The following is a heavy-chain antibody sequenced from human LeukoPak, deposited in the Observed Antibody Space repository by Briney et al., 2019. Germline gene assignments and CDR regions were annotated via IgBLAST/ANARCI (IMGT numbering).Heavy chain of an antibody. J-gene: IGHJ4*02. CDR2: IIPIFGTA. Sequence: ASVKVSCKASGGTFRSYAISWVRQAPGQGLEWMGGIIPIFGTANYAQKFQGRVTLTADESTSTAYMELSSLRSEETAVYYCARGVKGSGYEYYFDYWGQGTLVTVSP. V-gene: IGHV1-69*13. CDR3: ARGVKGSGYEYYFDY. D-gene: IGHD5-12*01. CDR1: GGTFRSYA.